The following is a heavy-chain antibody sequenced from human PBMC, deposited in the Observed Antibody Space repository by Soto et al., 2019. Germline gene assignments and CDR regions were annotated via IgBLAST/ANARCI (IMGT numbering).Heavy chain of an antibody. CDR1: GYTFTCYG. J-gene: IGHJ4*02. V-gene: IGHV1-18*01. D-gene: IGHD3-3*01. Sequence: GASVKVSCKASGYTFTCYGISWVRQAPGQGLEWMGWISAYNGNTNYAQKLQGRVTMTTDTSTSTAYMELRSLRSDDTAVYYCAKARAQYYDFWSGYPVDYWGQGTLVTVSS. CDR2: ISAYNGNT. CDR3: AKARAQYYDFWSGYPVDY.